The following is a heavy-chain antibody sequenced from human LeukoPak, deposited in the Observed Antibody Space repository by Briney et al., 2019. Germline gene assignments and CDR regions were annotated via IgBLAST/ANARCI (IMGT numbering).Heavy chain of an antibody. CDR3: AKDRHAPGRYCSSAICFPFDI. CDR2: ISAYNGNT. D-gene: IGHD2-2*01. V-gene: IGHV1-18*01. Sequence: GASVKVSCKASGYTFTSYGISWVRQAPGQGLEWMGWISAYNGNTNYAQKFQGRVTMTTDTSTSTAYMEVRSLRSDDTAVYYCAKDRHAPGRYCSSAICFPFDIWGQGTLVTVSS. CDR1: GYTFTSYG. J-gene: IGHJ5*02.